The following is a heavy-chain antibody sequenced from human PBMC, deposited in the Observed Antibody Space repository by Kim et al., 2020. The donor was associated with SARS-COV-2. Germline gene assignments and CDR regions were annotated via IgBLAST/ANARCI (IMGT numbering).Heavy chain of an antibody. V-gene: IGHV3-33*05. CDR1: GFTFSSYG. D-gene: IGHD6-19*01. Sequence: GGSLRLSCAASGFTFSSYGMHWVRQAPGKGLEWVAVISYDGSNKYYADSVKGRFTISRDNSKNTLYLQMNSLRAEDTAVYYCARGASVAGGYYYGMDVWGQGTTVTVSS. J-gene: IGHJ6*02. CDR3: ARGASVAGGYYYGMDV. CDR2: ISYDGSNK.